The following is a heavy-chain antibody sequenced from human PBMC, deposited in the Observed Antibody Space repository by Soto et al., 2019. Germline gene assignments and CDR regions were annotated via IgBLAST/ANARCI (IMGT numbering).Heavy chain of an antibody. CDR1: GYTFTSYG. CDR2: ISAYNGNT. Sequence: ASVKVSCKASGYTFTSYGISWVRQAPGQGLEWMGWISAYNGNTNYAQKLQGRVTMTTDTSTSTAYMELRSLRSDDTAVYYCARTEYYDFWSGYYTYPGHFDYWGQGTLVTVSS. CDR3: ARTEYYDFWSGYYTYPGHFDY. J-gene: IGHJ4*02. D-gene: IGHD3-3*01. V-gene: IGHV1-18*04.